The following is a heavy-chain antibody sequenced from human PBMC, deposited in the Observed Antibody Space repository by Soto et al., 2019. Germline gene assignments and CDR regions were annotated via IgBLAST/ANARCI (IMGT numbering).Heavy chain of an antibody. CDR1: GFAFGDYA. CDR3: TRIFSSGGQYAYYYYAMDV. CDR2: IRNKAYGGAP. V-gene: IGHV3-49*03. J-gene: IGHJ6*02. Sequence: GGSLRLSCRASGFAFGDYAMGWFRQAPGKGLECVGFIRNKAYGGAPEYAASVQGRFTISRDDSKSIVYLQMDSLKTEDTALYYCTRIFSSGGQYAYYYYAMDVWGQGTTVTVSS. D-gene: IGHD6-19*01.